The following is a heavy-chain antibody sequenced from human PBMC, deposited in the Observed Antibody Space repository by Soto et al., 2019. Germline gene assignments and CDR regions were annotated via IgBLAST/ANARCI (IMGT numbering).Heavy chain of an antibody. CDR1: GGSVSSGSYY. Sequence: PSETLSLTCTVSGGSVSSGSYYWSWIRQPPGKGLEWIGYIYYSGSTNYNPSLKSRVTISVDTSKNQFSLKLSSVTAADTAVYYCARYDYSRTPRNFDYWGQGTLVTVSS. CDR2: IYYSGST. CDR3: ARYDYSRTPRNFDY. J-gene: IGHJ4*02. D-gene: IGHD4-4*01. V-gene: IGHV4-61*01.